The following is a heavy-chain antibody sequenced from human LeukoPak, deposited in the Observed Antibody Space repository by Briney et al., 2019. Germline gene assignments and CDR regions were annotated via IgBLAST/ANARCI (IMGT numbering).Heavy chain of an antibody. CDR1: GFTFSTYV. V-gene: IGHV3-23*01. Sequence: GGSLRLSCVASGFTFSTYVMSWVRQAPGKGLEWVSAISGSGGSTYYADSVKGRFTISRDNAKKSLYLQMNSLRAEDTAVYYCARTYYYDSSGYREDWFDPWGQGTLVTVSS. CDR3: ARTYYYDSSGYREDWFDP. CDR2: ISGSGGST. J-gene: IGHJ5*02. D-gene: IGHD3-22*01.